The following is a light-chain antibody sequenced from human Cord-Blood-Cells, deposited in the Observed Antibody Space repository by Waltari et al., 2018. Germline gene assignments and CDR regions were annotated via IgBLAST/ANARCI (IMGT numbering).Light chain of an antibody. CDR1: SGSIPSNY. CDR3: QSYDSSNSWV. J-gene: IGLJ3*02. V-gene: IGLV6-57*03. Sequence: FLLTQPHSVSESPGKTVTISCTRSSGSIPSNYVQWYQQRPGSAPTTVIYEDNQRPSGVPDRFSGSIDSSSNSASLTSSGLKTEDEADYYCQSYDSSNSWVFGGGTKLTVL. CDR2: EDN.